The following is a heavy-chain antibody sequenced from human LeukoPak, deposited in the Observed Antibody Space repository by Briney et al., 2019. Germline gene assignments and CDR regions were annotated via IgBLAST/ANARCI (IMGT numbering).Heavy chain of an antibody. CDR3: ARGRLYYYDSSGYFRSRLYYFDY. CDR2: ISSSGGTI. CDR1: GFTFSDYY. J-gene: IGHJ4*02. D-gene: IGHD3-22*01. Sequence: PGGSLRLSCAASGFTFSDYYMSWIRQAPGKGLEWVSYISSSGGTIYYADSVKGRFTISRDNAKNSLYLQMSSLRAEDTAVYYCARGRLYYYDSSGYFRSRLYYFDYWGQGTLVTVSS. V-gene: IGHV3-11*01.